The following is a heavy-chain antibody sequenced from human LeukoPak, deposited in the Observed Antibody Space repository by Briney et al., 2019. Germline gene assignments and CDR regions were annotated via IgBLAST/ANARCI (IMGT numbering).Heavy chain of an antibody. D-gene: IGHD6-13*01. J-gene: IGHJ4*02. CDR2: INAGYGNT. V-gene: IGHV1-3*03. CDR1: GYTFTNYA. Sequence: AASVKVSCKASGYTFTNYAIHWVRQAPGQRLEWMGWINAGYGNTRYSQEFQGRLTITRDTSASTAYMELSSLRSEDMAVYYCARAYSSSWPGPFFDYWGQGTLVTVSS. CDR3: ARAYSSSWPGPFFDY.